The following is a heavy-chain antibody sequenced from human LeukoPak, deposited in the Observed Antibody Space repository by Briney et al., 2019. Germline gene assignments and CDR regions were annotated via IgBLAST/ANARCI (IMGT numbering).Heavy chain of an antibody. CDR3: ARDRELRFFDY. D-gene: IGHD3-3*01. CDR2: IYYSGST. J-gene: IGHJ4*02. V-gene: IGHV4-59*01. CDR1: GGSISSYY. Sequence: SETLSLTCTVSGGSISSYYWSWIRQPPGKGLEWIGYIYYSGSTNYNPSLKSRVTISVDTSKYQFSLKLSSVTAADTAVYYCARDRELRFFDYWGQGTLVTVSS.